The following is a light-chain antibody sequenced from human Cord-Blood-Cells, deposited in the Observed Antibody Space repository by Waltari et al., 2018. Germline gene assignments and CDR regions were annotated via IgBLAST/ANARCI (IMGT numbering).Light chain of an antibody. J-gene: IGLJ1*01. CDR1: RSDVGSYHL. CDR3: CSYAGSSTYV. V-gene: IGLV2-23*01. CDR2: EGS. Sequence: QSALTQPASVSGSPGQSITTSCTGTRSDVGSYHLVSWYQQHPGKAPKLMIYEGSKRPSGVSNRFSGSKSGNTASLTISGLQAEDEADYYCCSYAGSSTYVFGTGTKVTVL.